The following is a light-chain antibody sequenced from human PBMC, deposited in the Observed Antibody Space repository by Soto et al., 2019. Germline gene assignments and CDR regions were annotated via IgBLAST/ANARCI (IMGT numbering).Light chain of an antibody. CDR2: GAS. CDR3: QQYNNWPPPWT. V-gene: IGKV3-15*01. CDR1: QSVSSN. J-gene: IGKJ1*01. Sequence: EIVMTQSPATLSVSPGERATLSCRANQSVSSNLAWYQQKPGQAPRLLIYGASTRATGSPARFSGSGSGTEFTLTISSLQSEDFAVYYCQQYNNWPPPWTFGQGTKVEIK.